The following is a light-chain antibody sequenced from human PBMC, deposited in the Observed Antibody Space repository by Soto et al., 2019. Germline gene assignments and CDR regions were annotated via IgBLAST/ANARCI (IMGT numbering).Light chain of an antibody. V-gene: IGLV1-40*01. CDR2: GNG. Sequence: QSVLTQPPSVSGAPGQRVTISCTGSSSNIGAGYDVHWYQQPPGTAPKLLIYGNGNRPSGVPDRFSGSKSGTSASLAITGLQAEDEADYYCQSYDSSLSGSRVFGGGTKLTVL. J-gene: IGLJ3*02. CDR1: SSNIGAGYD. CDR3: QSYDSSLSGSRV.